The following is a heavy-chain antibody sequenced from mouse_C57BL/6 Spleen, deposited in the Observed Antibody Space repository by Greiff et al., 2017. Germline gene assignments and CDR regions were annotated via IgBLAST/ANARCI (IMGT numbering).Heavy chain of an antibody. Sequence: VQLQQSGPGLVAPSQSLSITCTVSGFSLTSYAISWVRPPPGKGLEWLGVIWTGGGTNYNSALKSRLSISKDNSKSQVFLKMNSLQTDDTARYYCARNPNYYGSSYGYFDVWGTGTTVTVSS. CDR1: GFSLTSYA. CDR3: ARNPNYYGSSYGYFDV. V-gene: IGHV2-9-1*01. D-gene: IGHD1-1*01. J-gene: IGHJ1*03. CDR2: IWTGGGT.